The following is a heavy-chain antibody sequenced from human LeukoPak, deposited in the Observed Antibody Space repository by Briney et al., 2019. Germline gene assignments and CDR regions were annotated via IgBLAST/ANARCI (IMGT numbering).Heavy chain of an antibody. CDR2: ISGSGGST. J-gene: IGHJ4*02. CDR1: GFTFSNYA. D-gene: IGHD3-22*01. CDR3: AKRGEDYYDSSGYSLYYFDY. V-gene: IGHV3-23*01. Sequence: PGGSLRLSCAASGFTFSNYAMSWVRQAPGKGLEWVSAISGSGGSTYYADSVKGRFTISRDNSKNTLYLQMNSLRAEDTAVYYCAKRGEDYYDSSGYSLYYFDYWGQGTLVTVSS.